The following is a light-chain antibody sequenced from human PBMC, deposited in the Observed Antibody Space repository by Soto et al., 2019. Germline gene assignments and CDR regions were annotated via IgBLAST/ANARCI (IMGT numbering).Light chain of an antibody. J-gene: IGKJ1*01. CDR2: KAS. CDR3: QQYNSYWT. V-gene: IGKV1-5*03. Sequence: DIQMTQSPSTLSASVGDRVTITCRASQSISSWLARYQQKAGKAPNLLIYKASSLESGVPSRFSGSGSGTEFTLTISSLQPDDFATYYCQQYNSYWTFGQGTKVEIK. CDR1: QSISSW.